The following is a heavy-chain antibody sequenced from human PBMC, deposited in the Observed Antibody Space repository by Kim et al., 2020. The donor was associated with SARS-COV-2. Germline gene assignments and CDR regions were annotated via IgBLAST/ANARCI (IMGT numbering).Heavy chain of an antibody. J-gene: IGHJ6*02. V-gene: IGHV3-21*01. Sequence: GGSLRLSCAASGFTFSSYSMNWVRQAPGKGLEWVSSISSSSSYIYYADSVKGRFTISRDNAKNSLYLQMNSLRAEDTAVYYCARDSYYDILTGYSDYYYYGMDVWGQGTTVTVSS. CDR2: ISSSSSYI. D-gene: IGHD3-9*01. CDR3: ARDSYYDILTGYSDYYYYGMDV. CDR1: GFTFSSYS.